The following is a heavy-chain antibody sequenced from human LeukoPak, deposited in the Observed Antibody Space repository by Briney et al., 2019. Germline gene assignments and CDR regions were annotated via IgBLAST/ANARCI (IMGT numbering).Heavy chain of an antibody. CDR1: GDSITNSGWS. Sequence: PSETLSLTCFVSGDSITNSGWSWGWVRQPPGKGLEWIGTLPYDAHVSDRGMPSYNPSLKSRVTISADTSKNHLSLKLNSVTAADTASYYCARLTLTGVGGRGWFDSWGQGALVIVSS. CDR2: VSDRGMP. D-gene: IGHD3-3*01. V-gene: IGHV4-39*02. CDR3: ARLTLTGVGGRGWFDS. J-gene: IGHJ5*01.